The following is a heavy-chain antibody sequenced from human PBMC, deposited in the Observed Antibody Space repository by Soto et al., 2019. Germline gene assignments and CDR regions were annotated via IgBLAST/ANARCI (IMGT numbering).Heavy chain of an antibody. CDR1: GFTFSTHT. J-gene: IGHJ5*02. Sequence: GGSLRLSCAASGFTFSTHTMRWGRQAPGKGLEWVAKMSTDGGSISYVDSVRGRFTISRDNTKNSLFLQMNTLRAEDTAVYYCASADSGRNSFAPWGQGTLVTVSS. CDR2: MSTDGGSI. D-gene: IGHD6-19*01. CDR3: ASADSGRNSFAP. V-gene: IGHV3-7*01.